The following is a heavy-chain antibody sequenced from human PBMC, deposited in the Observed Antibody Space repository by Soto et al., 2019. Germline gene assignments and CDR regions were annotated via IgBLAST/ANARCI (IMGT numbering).Heavy chain of an antibody. CDR2: INHSGST. D-gene: IGHD3-10*01. J-gene: IGHJ6*02. V-gene: IGHV4-34*01. CDR3: ARGRYYGSGSYYFQVRYYYYGMDV. CDR1: GGSFSGYY. Sequence: PSETLSLTCAVYGGSFSGYYWSWIRQPPGKGLEWIGEINHSGSTNYNPSLKSRVTISVDTSKNQFSLKLSSVTAADTAVYYCARGRYYGSGSYYFQVRYYYYGMDVWGQGTTVTSP.